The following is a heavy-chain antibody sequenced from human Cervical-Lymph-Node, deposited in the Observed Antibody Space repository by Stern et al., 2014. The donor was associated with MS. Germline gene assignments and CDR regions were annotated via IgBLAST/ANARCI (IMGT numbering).Heavy chain of an antibody. V-gene: IGHV3-43D*03. CDR3: AKASTIAVAGYVDS. Sequence: EVQLVESGGVVVQPGGSLRLSCAASGFTFDDYAMHWVRQVPGKGLEWVSLINWSGDSTYYADSVKGRFTISRDNSNNSLYLQMNSLTAEDTAFYFCAKASTIAVAGYVDSWGQGTLVTVSS. CDR1: GFTFDDYA. J-gene: IGHJ4*02. D-gene: IGHD6-19*01. CDR2: INWSGDST.